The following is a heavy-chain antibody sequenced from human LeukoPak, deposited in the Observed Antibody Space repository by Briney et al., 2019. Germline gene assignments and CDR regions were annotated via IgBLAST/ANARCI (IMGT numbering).Heavy chain of an antibody. V-gene: IGHV4-4*07. D-gene: IGHD4-23*01. CDR1: GGSIKDSD. J-gene: IGHJ4*02. CDR2: IYTNGRT. CDR3: AREFYGGRPAY. Sequence: SETLSLTRTVSGGSIKDSDWSWIRQPAGKGLEWIGRIYTNGRTNYNPSLKSRVTMSLDTSKNQFSLKLTSVTAADTAVYYCAREFYGGRPAYWGQGTLVTVSS.